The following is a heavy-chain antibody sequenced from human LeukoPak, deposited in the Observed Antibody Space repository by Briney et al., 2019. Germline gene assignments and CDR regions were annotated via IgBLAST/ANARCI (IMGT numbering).Heavy chain of an antibody. D-gene: IGHD1-26*01. Sequence: PSETLSLTCTVSGGSISSYYWGWIRQPPGKGLEWIGSIYHSGSTYYNPSLKSRVTISVDTSKNQFSLKLSSVTAADTAVYYCARLAVGAIDYWGQGTLVTVSS. CDR3: ARLAVGAIDY. V-gene: IGHV4-38-2*02. CDR1: GGSISSYY. J-gene: IGHJ4*02. CDR2: IYHSGST.